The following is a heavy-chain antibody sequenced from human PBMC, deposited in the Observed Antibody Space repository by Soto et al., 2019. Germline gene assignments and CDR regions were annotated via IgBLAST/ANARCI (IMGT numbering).Heavy chain of an antibody. J-gene: IGHJ4*02. CDR2: ISGSGGST. D-gene: IGHD6-19*01. CDR3: AKGKQWLVLVPYYFDY. CDR1: GFTFSSYA. V-gene: IGHV3-23*01. Sequence: GGSLRLSCAASGFTFSSYAMSWVRQAPGKGLEWVSAISGSGGSTYYEDSVKGRFTISRDNSKNTLYLQMNSLLAEDTAVYYCAKGKQWLVLVPYYFDYWGQGTLVTVSS.